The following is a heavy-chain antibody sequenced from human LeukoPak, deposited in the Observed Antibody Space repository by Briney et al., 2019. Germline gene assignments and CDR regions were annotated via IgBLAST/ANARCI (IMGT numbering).Heavy chain of an antibody. J-gene: IGHJ4*02. CDR1: GGSISSSSDY. V-gene: IGHV4-39*07. Sequence: SETLSLTCTVSGGSISSSSDYWGWIRQPPGKGLEWIGSIYSSGSTYYNPSLKSRVTISVDTSNNQFSLKLSSVTAADTAIYYCARGYCTNAVCALGPTQAWGQGTLVTVSS. CDR2: IYSSGST. CDR3: ARGYCTNAVCALGPTQA. D-gene: IGHD2-8*01.